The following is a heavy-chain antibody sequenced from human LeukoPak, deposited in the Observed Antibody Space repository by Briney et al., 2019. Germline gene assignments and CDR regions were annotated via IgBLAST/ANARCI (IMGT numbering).Heavy chain of an antibody. CDR1: GYTFSGYY. Sequence: AASVRVSCTASGYTFSGYYIHWVRQAPGQGLEWMGWINPNTGDTKYAQKFQGRVTLTRDTSIDTAYMEESRLKIDDTAVYYCARGAPFWSEYSTGGMDVWGQGTTVSVSS. CDR3: ARGAPFWSEYSTGGMDV. V-gene: IGHV1-2*02. D-gene: IGHD3-3*01. CDR2: INPNTGDT. J-gene: IGHJ6*02.